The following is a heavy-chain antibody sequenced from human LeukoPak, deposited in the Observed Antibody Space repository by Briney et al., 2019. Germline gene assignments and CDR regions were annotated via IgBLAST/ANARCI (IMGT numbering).Heavy chain of an antibody. CDR2: MYLSGST. D-gene: IGHD1-26*01. J-gene: IGHJ5*02. V-gene: IGHV4-39*01. Sequence: SETLSLTCVVSGGSISSTNYYWGWIRQPPGKGLEWIGTMYLSGSTYSNPSLKSRVTMSVDTAKSHFSLNLSSVTAADTAVYYCARQTESSQIVGLSTRFDPWGQGTLVTVSS. CDR3: ARQTESSQIVGLSTRFDP. CDR1: GGSISSTNYY.